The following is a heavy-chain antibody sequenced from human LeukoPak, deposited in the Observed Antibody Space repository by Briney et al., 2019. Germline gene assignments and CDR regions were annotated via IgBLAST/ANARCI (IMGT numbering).Heavy chain of an antibody. J-gene: IGHJ4*02. Sequence: QPGRSLRLSCAASGFTFSSYGMHWVRQAPGKGLEWVAVISYDGSNKYYADSVKGRFTISRDNSKNTLYLQMNSLRAEDTAVYYCVVLTMVRGVIITLGGAVNDYWGQGTLVTVSS. CDR1: GFTFSSYG. V-gene: IGHV3-30*03. CDR3: VVLTMVRGVIITLGGAVNDY. D-gene: IGHD3-10*01. CDR2: ISYDGSNK.